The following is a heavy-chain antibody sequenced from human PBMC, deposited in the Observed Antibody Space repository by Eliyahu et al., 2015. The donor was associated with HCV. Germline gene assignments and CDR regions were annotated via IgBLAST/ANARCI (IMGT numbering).Heavy chain of an antibody. J-gene: IGHJ5*02. D-gene: IGHD2-21*01. CDR3: ARDLLRDCGGDCPTAA. Sequence: EVQLVESGGGLVQPGGSLRLSCAASGFTVSXNYMSWVRQAPGKGLEWVSVIYSGGSTYYADSVKGRFTISRDNSKNTLYLQMNSLRAEDTAVYYCARDLLRDCGGDCPTAAWGQGTLVTVSS. V-gene: IGHV3-66*01. CDR2: IYSGGST. CDR1: GFTVSXNY.